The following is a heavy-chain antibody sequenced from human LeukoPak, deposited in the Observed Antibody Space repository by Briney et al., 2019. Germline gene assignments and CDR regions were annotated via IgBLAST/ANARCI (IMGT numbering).Heavy chain of an antibody. CDR2: IWPDDSDK. CDR3: ARQGKDGYRVVDY. CDR1: GYSFTSYW. Sequence: GESLKISCKGSGYSFTSYWIGWVRQVPGKGLEWMGLIWPDDSDKRYSPSFQGRVTISADKSISTAYLQWSSLKASDTAMYYCARQGKDGYRVVDYWGQGTLVTVSS. V-gene: IGHV5-51*01. J-gene: IGHJ4*02. D-gene: IGHD5-24*01.